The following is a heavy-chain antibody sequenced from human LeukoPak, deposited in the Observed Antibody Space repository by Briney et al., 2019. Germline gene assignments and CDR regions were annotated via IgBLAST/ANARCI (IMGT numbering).Heavy chain of an antibody. CDR2: INPSGGST. CDR1: GYTFTSYY. CDR3: ARDLSTRPYYYGMDV. V-gene: IGHV1-46*01. Sequence: ASVKVSCKASGYTFTSYYMHWVRQAPGQGLGWMGIINPSGGSTSYAQKFQGRVTMTRDTSTSTVYMELSSLRSEDTAVYYCARDLSTRPYYYGMDVWGQGTTVTVSS. J-gene: IGHJ6*02. D-gene: IGHD2/OR15-2a*01.